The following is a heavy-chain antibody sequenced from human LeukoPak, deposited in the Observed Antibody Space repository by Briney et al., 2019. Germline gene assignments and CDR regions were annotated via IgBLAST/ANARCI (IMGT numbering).Heavy chain of an antibody. CDR3: ARDPGSSWYQDY. Sequence: GGSLRLSCAASGFTFSSYSMNWVRQAPGKGLEWVSSISSSSSYIYYADSVKGRFTISRDKAKNSLYLQMNSLRAEDTAVYYCARDPGSSWYQDYWGQGTLVTVSS. CDR1: GFTFSSYS. D-gene: IGHD6-13*01. V-gene: IGHV3-21*01. CDR2: ISSSSSYI. J-gene: IGHJ4*02.